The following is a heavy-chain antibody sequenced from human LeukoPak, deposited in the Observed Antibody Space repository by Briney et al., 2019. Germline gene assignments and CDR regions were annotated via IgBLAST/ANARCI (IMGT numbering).Heavy chain of an antibody. CDR1: GYTFTSYG. CDR2: ISAYNGNT. D-gene: IGHD3-10*01. Sequence: ASVKVSCEASGYTFTSYGISWVRQAPGQGLEWMGWISAYNGNTNYAQKLQGRVTMTTDTSTSTAYMELRSLRSDDTAVYYCARVFYDSGSYYFDYWGQGTLVTVSS. J-gene: IGHJ4*02. CDR3: ARVFYDSGSYYFDY. V-gene: IGHV1-18*01.